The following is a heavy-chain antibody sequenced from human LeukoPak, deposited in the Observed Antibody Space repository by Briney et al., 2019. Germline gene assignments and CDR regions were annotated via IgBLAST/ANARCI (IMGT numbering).Heavy chain of an antibody. J-gene: IGHJ4*02. CDR2: ISYDGSNK. Sequence: GGSLRLSCAASGFTFSSYAMHWVRQAPGKGLEWVAVISYDGSNKYYADSVKGRFTISRDNSKNTLYLQMNSLRAEDTAVYYCAREDYYGSGSTWGQGTLVTVSS. CDR3: AREDYYGSGST. V-gene: IGHV3-30-3*01. CDR1: GFTFSSYA. D-gene: IGHD3-10*01.